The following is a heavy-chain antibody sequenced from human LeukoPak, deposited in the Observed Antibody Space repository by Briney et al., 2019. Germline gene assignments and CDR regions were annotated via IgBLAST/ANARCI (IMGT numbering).Heavy chain of an antibody. Sequence: AGGSLRLSCAASGFTFDDDGMNWVRQAPGKGLEWVSLISGDGDNTYYTDSVKGRFTISRDNSKNSLYLQMNSLRTEDTALYYCAKGPQYGDYVHSWGHGQPVSVSS. CDR2: ISGDGDNT. D-gene: IGHD4-17*01. J-gene: IGHJ4*01. CDR3: AKGPQYGDYVHS. CDR1: GFTFDDDG. V-gene: IGHV3-43*02.